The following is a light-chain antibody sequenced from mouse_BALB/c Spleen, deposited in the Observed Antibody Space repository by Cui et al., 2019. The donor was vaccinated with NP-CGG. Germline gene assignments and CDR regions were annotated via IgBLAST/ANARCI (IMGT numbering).Light chain of an antibody. CDR2: GTN. CDR3: VLWYSNHWV. CDR1: TGAVTTSNY. Sequence: QAVLTLESAPTTSPGETVPLTCRSSTGAVTTSNYANWVQEKPDHLFTGLIGGTNNRAPGVPARFSGSLIGDKAALTITGAQTEDEAIYFCVLWYSNHWVFGGGTKLTVL. J-gene: IGLJ1*01. V-gene: IGLV1*01.